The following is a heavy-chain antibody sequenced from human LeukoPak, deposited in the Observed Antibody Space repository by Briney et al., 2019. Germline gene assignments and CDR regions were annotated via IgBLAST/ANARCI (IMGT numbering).Heavy chain of an antibody. Sequence: EASVKVSCKASGYTFTGYYMHWVRQAPGQGLEWMGWINPNSGGTNYAQKFQGRVTMTRDTSISTAYMELSRLTYEDTAMYYCARDGDTAMVSFYDIWGQGTKVTVSS. D-gene: IGHD5-18*01. V-gene: IGHV1-2*02. CDR3: ARDGDTAMVSFYDI. CDR2: INPNSGGT. CDR1: GYTFTGYY. J-gene: IGHJ3*02.